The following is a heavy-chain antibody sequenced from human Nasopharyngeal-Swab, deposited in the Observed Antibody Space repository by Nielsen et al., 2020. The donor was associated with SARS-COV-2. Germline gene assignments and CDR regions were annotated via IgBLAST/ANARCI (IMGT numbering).Heavy chain of an antibody. J-gene: IGHJ4*02. V-gene: IGHV1-18*01. CDR1: DYTFINFG. D-gene: IGHD6-19*01. CDR3: ARMLAGSGHYFDY. Sequence: ASVKVSCKASDYTFINFGITWVRQAPGQGLEWMGWISPSSSITKYAQKLQGRITLTTDPYTTTAYMELRSLSSLTAADTAVYYCARMLAGSGHYFDYWGQGTLVTVSS. CDR2: ISPSSSIT.